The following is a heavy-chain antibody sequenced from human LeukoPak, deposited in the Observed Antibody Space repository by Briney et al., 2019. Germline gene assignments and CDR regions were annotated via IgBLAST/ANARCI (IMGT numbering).Heavy chain of an antibody. D-gene: IGHD6-19*01. Sequence: GGSLRLSCAASGFTFSSYAMSWVRQAPGKGLEWVSGISWNSGSIGYADSVKGRFTISRDNAKNSLYLQMNSLRAEDTALYYCAKDMEGRQWLVRGAFDIWGQGTMVTVSS. CDR3: AKDMEGRQWLVRGAFDI. CDR1: GFTFSSYA. V-gene: IGHV3-9*01. J-gene: IGHJ3*02. CDR2: ISWNSGSI.